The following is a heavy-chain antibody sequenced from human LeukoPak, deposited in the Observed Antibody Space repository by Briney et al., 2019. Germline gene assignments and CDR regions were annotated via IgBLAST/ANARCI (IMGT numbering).Heavy chain of an antibody. D-gene: IGHD3-22*01. CDR3: GRGLGGYSSPIDY. CDR1: GASISSYY. J-gene: IGHJ4*02. V-gene: IGHV4-59*01. Sequence: PSETLSPTCTVAGASISSYYWTWIRQPPGKGLEWIGYIYYNGDTNYNPSLKSRVTISVDTSKNQFSLKLTSVSAADTAVYYCGRGLGGYSSPIDYWGQGTVVTVSS. CDR2: IYYNGDT.